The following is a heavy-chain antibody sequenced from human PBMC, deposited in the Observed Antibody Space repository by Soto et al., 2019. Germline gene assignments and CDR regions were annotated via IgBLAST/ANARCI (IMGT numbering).Heavy chain of an antibody. D-gene: IGHD3-3*01. CDR2: ISGSGGST. CDR3: AKVGTLVNYDFWSTYYFDY. V-gene: IGHV3-23*01. CDR1: GFTFSSYA. J-gene: IGHJ4*02. Sequence: GGSLRLSCAASGFTFSSYAMSWVRQAPGKGLEWVSAISGSGGSTYYADSVKGRFTISRDNSKNTLYLQMNSLRAEDTAVYYCAKVGTLVNYDFWSTYYFDYWGQGTLVTVSS.